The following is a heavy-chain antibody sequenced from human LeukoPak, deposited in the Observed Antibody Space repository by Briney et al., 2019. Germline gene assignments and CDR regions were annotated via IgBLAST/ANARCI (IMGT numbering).Heavy chain of an antibody. CDR2: ISSSSSYI. J-gene: IGHJ3*02. Sequence: GGSLRLACEGSGFTFSSFAMNWVRQAAGKGLEWVSSISSSSSYIYYADSVKGRFTISRDNAKNSLYLQMNSLRAEDTAVYYCARDYYDSSGYYYAFDIWGQGTMVTVSS. V-gene: IGHV3-21*01. CDR1: GFTFSSFA. D-gene: IGHD3-22*01. CDR3: ARDYYDSSGYYYAFDI.